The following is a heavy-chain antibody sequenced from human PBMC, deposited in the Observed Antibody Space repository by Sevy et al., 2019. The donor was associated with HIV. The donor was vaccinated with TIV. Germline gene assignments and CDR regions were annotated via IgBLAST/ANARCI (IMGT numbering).Heavy chain of an antibody. CDR2: NYPGDSDT. CDR3: ARRNRDCDGDTCYGTYFDI. D-gene: IGHD2-21*01. CDR1: GYTFTSSW. Sequence: GESLKISCQGSGYTFTSSWVDWVRPLPGKGLEWMGTNYPGDSDTRYSPSFQGQVTISVDKSTNTAFLQWASLRTSDTAMYYCARRNRDCDGDTCYGTYFDIWGQGTLVTVSS. J-gene: IGHJ4*02. V-gene: IGHV5-51*01.